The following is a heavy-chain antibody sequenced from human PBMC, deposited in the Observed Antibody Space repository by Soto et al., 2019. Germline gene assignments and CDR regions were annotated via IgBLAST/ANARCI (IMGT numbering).Heavy chain of an antibody. CDR3: ARTYSSSWSPFDY. CDR2: INHSGST. J-gene: IGHJ4*02. CDR1: GGSFSGYY. Sequence: SETLSLTYAVYGGSFSGYYWSWIRQPPGKGLEWIGEINHSGSTNYNPSLKSRVTISVDTSKNQFSLKLSSVTAADTAVYYCARTYSSSWSPFDYWGQGTLVTVS. D-gene: IGHD6-13*01. V-gene: IGHV4-34*01.